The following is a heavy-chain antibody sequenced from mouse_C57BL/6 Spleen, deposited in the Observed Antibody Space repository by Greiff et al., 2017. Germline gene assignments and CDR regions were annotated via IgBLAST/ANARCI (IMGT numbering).Heavy chain of an antibody. V-gene: IGHV1-55*01. J-gene: IGHJ3*01. CDR2: IYPGSGST. Sequence: QVQLQQPGAELVKPGASVKMSCKASGYTFTSYWITWVKQRPGQGLEWIGDIYPGSGSTNYNEKFKSKATLTVDTSSSTAYMQLSSLTSEDSAVYYCARSVYYYGSSSAWFAYWGQGTLVTVSA. CDR1: GYTFTSYW. D-gene: IGHD1-1*01. CDR3: ARSVYYYGSSSAWFAY.